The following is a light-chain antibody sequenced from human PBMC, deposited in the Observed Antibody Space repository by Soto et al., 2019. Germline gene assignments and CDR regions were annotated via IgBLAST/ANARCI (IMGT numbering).Light chain of an antibody. Sequence: DNVLTQSPAALSLCPGETATLSCRASQSVRGNLAWYQHKPGQAPRLLIYDASYRATGVPLRFSGSGSGTDFTLTISSLESGDSATYYCQQRSDWPPITFGQGTRLEIK. CDR3: QQRSDWPPIT. V-gene: IGKV3-11*01. CDR1: QSVRGN. CDR2: DAS. J-gene: IGKJ5*01.